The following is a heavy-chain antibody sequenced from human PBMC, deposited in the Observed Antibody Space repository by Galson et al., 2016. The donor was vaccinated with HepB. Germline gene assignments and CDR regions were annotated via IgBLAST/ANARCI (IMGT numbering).Heavy chain of an antibody. Sequence: PALVKPTQTLTLTCSFSGFSLSSSGVGVGSIRQPPGKALEWLALIYWDYDKRYSPSLMSRLTITKDTSRNQVVLTMTNLDPVDTATYYCARVYYDTSGAFDSWGQGTMVTVSS. CDR1: GFSLSSSGVG. V-gene: IGHV2-5*02. CDR3: ARVYYDTSGAFDS. J-gene: IGHJ3*02. D-gene: IGHD3-22*01. CDR2: IYWDYDK.